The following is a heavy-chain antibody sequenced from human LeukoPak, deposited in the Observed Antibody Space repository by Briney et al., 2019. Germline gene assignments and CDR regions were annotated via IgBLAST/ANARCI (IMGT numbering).Heavy chain of an antibody. CDR2: IYHGGNT. CDR3: ARKDWNDVRAFDI. V-gene: IGHV4-34*01. CDR1: GGSISPYH. D-gene: IGHD1-1*01. Sequence: SETLSLTCTVSGGSISPYHWSWVRQPPGKGLEWIGEIYHGGNTNYNPSLKSRVTISVDRSKNQFSLKLSSVTAADTAVYYCARKDWNDVRAFDIWGQGTMVTVSS. J-gene: IGHJ3*02.